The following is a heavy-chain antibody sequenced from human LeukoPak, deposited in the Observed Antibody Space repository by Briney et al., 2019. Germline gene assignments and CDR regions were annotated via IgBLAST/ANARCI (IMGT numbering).Heavy chain of an antibody. V-gene: IGHV1-2*02. Sequence: ASVKVSCKASGYTFTGYYMHWVRQAPGQGLEWMGWINPNSGGTNYAQKFQGRVTMTRDTSISTAYMELGRLRSDDTAVYYCARGGYITGDSSGYRYYYYYYMDVWGKGTTVTVSS. CDR1: GYTFTGYY. D-gene: IGHD3-22*01. CDR3: ARGGYITGDSSGYRYYYYYYMDV. CDR2: INPNSGGT. J-gene: IGHJ6*03.